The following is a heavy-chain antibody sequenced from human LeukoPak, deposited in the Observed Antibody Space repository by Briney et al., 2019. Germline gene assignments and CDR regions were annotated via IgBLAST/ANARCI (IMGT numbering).Heavy chain of an antibody. CDR1: GFTFSTYS. CDR2: ISSGSSYI. CDR3: ARAKIQLWFVSIRYYFDY. Sequence: GGSLKLSCAASGFTFSTYSMNWVRQAPGKGLEWVSSISSGSSYIYYADSVKGRFTISRDNAKNSLYLQMNSLRAEDTAVYYCARAKIQLWFVSIRYYFDYWGQGTLVTVSS. J-gene: IGHJ4*02. D-gene: IGHD5-18*01. V-gene: IGHV3-21*01.